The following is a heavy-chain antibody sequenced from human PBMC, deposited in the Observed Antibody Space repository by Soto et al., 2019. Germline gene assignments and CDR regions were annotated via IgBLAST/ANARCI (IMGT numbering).Heavy chain of an antibody. J-gene: IGHJ4*02. D-gene: IGHD1-7*01. V-gene: IGHV3-33*01. CDR1: GFTFSSYG. CDR2: IWYDGSNK. Sequence: ESGGGVGQPGRSLRLSCAASGFTFSSYGMHWVRQAPGKGMEWVAVIWYDGSNKYYADSVKGRFTISRDNSKNTLYLQMNSLRAEDTAVYYCARDSYPLYHWNYVGGCDYWGQGTLVTFSS. CDR3: ARDSYPLYHWNYVGGCDY.